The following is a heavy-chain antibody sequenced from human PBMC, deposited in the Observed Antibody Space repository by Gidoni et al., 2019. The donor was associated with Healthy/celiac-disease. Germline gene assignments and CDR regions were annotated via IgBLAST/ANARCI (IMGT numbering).Heavy chain of an antibody. CDR1: GGAFSSYA. J-gene: IGHJ4*02. Sequence: QVQLVQSGAAVKKPRSSVTVSCKASGGAFSSYAISWVRQAPGQGLELMGGIIPIFGTANYAQKFQGRVTITADESTSTAYMELSSLRSEDTAVYYCARDLEIAAASYGYWGQGTLVTVSS. V-gene: IGHV1-69*01. D-gene: IGHD6-13*01. CDR2: IIPIFGTA. CDR3: ARDLEIAAASYGY.